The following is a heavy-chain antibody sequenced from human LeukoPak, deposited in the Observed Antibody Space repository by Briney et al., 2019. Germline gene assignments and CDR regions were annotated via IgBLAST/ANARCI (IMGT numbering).Heavy chain of an antibody. Sequence: SETLSLTCTVSGGSISNYYWGWIRQPPGKGLEWIGSIYYSGSTYYNPSLKSRVTISVDTSKNQFSLKLSSVTAADTAVYYCARHRPPDIADYWGQGTLVTVSS. CDR3: ARHRPPDIADY. J-gene: IGHJ4*02. V-gene: IGHV4-39*01. CDR2: IYYSGST. CDR1: GGSISNYY. D-gene: IGHD2-15*01.